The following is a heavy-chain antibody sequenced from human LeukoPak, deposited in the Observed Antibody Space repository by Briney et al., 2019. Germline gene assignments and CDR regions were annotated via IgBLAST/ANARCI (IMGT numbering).Heavy chain of an antibody. Sequence: SGGSLRLSCAASGFTFSSYAMSWVRQAPGKGLEWVSAISGSGGSTYYADSVKGRFTISRDNSKNTLYLQMNSLRAEDTAVYYCAKPCYDILTGYSQLYYFDYWGQGTLVTVSS. D-gene: IGHD3-9*01. V-gene: IGHV3-23*01. J-gene: IGHJ4*02. CDR2: ISGSGGST. CDR1: GFTFSSYA. CDR3: AKPCYDILTGYSQLYYFDY.